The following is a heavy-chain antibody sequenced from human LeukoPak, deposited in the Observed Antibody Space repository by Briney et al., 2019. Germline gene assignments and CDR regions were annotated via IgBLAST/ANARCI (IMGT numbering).Heavy chain of an antibody. CDR3: ARGGEVGGTGSRFDY. CDR1: GRSISRYY. CDR2: VYTSGST. Sequence: SETLSLTCNVSGRSISRYYRSWLRQPAGKGLEWIGRVYTSGSTNYNPSLKSRVTMSVETSKSQFSLKLSSVTAADTAIYYCARGGEVGGTGSRFDYWGQGTLVTVSS. D-gene: IGHD1-26*01. J-gene: IGHJ4*02. V-gene: IGHV4-4*07.